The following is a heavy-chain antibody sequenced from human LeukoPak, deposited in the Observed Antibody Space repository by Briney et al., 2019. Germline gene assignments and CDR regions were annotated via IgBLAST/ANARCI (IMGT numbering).Heavy chain of an antibody. J-gene: IGHJ4*02. Sequence: GGSMSLSCAASGFTFSSYAMSRVRQAPGKGLVWGSSISCSGGSTYSADSVKGRFTISRDNSKNTLYLQMNSLRAEDTAVYYCAKIGAGDYYGSGSLPIDYWGQGTLVTVSS. CDR1: GFTFSSYA. CDR2: ISCSGGST. D-gene: IGHD3-10*01. V-gene: IGHV3-23*01. CDR3: AKIGAGDYYGSGSLPIDY.